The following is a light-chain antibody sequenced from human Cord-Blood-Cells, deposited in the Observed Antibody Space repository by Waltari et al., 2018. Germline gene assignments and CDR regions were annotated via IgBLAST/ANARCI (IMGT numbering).Light chain of an antibody. CDR2: AAS. J-gene: IGKJ2*02. CDR3: QQSYSTPCT. V-gene: IGKV1-39*01. CDR1: QSISSY. Sequence: DIQMTQSPSSLSASVGGRVTITCRESQSISSYLNWYQQKPGKAPKLLIYAASSLQRGVPSRFSGSGSGTDFTLTISSLQPEDFATYYCQQSYSTPCTFGQGTKLEIK.